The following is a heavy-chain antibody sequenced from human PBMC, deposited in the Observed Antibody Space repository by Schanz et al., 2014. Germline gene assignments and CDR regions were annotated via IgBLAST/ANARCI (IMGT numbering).Heavy chain of an antibody. J-gene: IGHJ4*02. CDR3: ATWRGDDSGGHGQFDY. Sequence: QVQLQESGPGLVKPSETLSLTCTVSGGSMSSFYWNWIRQPAGKGLEWIGRISTSGSTNYNPSLRSRVSVSIGTSKTHFPLRLSSLPAADTAVYYCATWRGDDSGGHGQFDYWGQGALVTVSS. CDR1: GGSMSSFY. CDR2: ISTSGST. V-gene: IGHV4-4*07. D-gene: IGHD3-22*01.